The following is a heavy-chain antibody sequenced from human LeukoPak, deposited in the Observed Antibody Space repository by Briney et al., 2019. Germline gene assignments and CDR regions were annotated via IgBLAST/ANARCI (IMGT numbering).Heavy chain of an antibody. Sequence: GGSLRLSCAASGFTFKDYALNWVRQTPGKGLEWVSSISDDGAYIYYADSVKGRFTISRDNSKNTLYLQMNSLRAEDTAVYYCARDTSDGSLDYWGQGTLVTVSS. J-gene: IGHJ4*02. CDR3: ARDTSDGSLDY. CDR1: GFTFKDYA. D-gene: IGHD5-24*01. V-gene: IGHV3-21*01. CDR2: ISDDGAYI.